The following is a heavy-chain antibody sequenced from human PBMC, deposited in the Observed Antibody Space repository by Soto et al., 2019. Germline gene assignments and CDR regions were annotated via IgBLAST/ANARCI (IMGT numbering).Heavy chain of an antibody. Sequence: QVQLVQSGAEVKKPGASVKVSCKASGYTFTNYGINWVRQAPGQGLEWMGWVTAYNGNANYVQRLQDRVTMTTDTSTNTAYMERSSLRFDDTAVYYCARGERYVDWFGNGMDVWGQGTTVTVSS. CDR3: ARGERYVDWFGNGMDV. V-gene: IGHV1-18*01. CDR1: GYTFTNYG. D-gene: IGHD3-9*01. CDR2: VTAYNGNA. J-gene: IGHJ6*02.